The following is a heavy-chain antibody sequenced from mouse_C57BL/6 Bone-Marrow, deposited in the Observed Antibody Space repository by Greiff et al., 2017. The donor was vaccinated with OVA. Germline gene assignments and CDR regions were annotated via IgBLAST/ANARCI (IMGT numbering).Heavy chain of an antibody. CDR1: GYTFTSYW. D-gene: IGHD1-1*01. Sequence: QVQLKQPGAELVKPGASVKLSCKASGYTFTSYWMQWVKQRPGQGLEWIGEIDPSDSYTNYNQKFKGKATLTVDTSSSTAYMQLSSLTSEDSAVYYCARDYYGSSDYFDYWGQGTTLTVSS. J-gene: IGHJ2*01. V-gene: IGHV1-50*01. CDR2: IDPSDSYT. CDR3: ARDYYGSSDYFDY.